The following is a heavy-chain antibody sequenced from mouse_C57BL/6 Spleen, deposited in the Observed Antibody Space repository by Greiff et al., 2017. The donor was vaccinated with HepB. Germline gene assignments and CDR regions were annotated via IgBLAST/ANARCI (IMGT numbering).Heavy chain of an antibody. Sequence: EVKVEESEGGLVQPGSSMKLSCTASGFTFSDYYMAWVRQVPEKGLEWVANINYDGSSTYYLDSLKSRFIISRDNAKNILYLQMSSLKSEDTATYYCARFLRGYFNVWGTGTTVTVSS. D-gene: IGHD1-1*01. V-gene: IGHV5-16*01. J-gene: IGHJ1*03. CDR1: GFTFSDYY. CDR2: INYDGSST. CDR3: ARFLRGYFNV.